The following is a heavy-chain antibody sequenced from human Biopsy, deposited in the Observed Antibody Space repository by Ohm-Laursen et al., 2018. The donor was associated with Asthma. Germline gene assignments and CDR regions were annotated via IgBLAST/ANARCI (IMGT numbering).Heavy chain of an antibody. CDR1: GFSIGTSGMR. CDR2: IDWDNDK. V-gene: IGHV2-70*04. Sequence: PPQTLTLTCTLSGFSIGTSGMRVNWIRQPPGKALEWLARIDWDNDKFYSTSLKTRLSISKDTSKNRVVLTMTDVDPVDTGTYYCGRAYNSSGMDVWGQGTTVTVSS. J-gene: IGHJ6*02. D-gene: IGHD5-24*01. CDR3: GRAYNSSGMDV.